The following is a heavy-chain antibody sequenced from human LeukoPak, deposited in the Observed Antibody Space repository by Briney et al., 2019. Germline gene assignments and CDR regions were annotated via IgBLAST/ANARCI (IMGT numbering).Heavy chain of an antibody. D-gene: IGHD1-1*01. CDR3: ARFSSNWNDPFDY. V-gene: IGHV4-59*12. CDR1: GGSISSYY. Sequence: PSETLSLTCTVSGGSISSYYWSWIRQPPGKGLEWIGYIYYSGSTYYNPSLKSRVTISVDTSKNQFSLKLSSVTAADTAVYYCARFSSNWNDPFDYWGQGTLVTVSS. J-gene: IGHJ4*02. CDR2: IYYSGST.